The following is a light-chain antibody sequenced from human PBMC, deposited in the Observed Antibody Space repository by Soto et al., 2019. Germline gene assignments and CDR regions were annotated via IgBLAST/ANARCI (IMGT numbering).Light chain of an antibody. CDR2: DAS. CDR3: QQYHSFPWT. V-gene: IGKV1-5*01. Sequence: DIQMTQSPSTXSASVGDRVTITCRASQSITTWLAWYQQKPGTAVKVLIYDASTLGSGVPSRFSGSGSGTEFTLTISSLQPEDFATYHCQQYHSFPWTFGQGTKADIK. CDR1: QSITTW. J-gene: IGKJ1*01.